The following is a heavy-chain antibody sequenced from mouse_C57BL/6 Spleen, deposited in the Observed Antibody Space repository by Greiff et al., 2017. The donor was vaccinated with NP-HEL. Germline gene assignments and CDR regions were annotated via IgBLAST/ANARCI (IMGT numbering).Heavy chain of an antibody. CDR1: GYTFTDYN. CDR3: ARSDYYYGSSPFDY. D-gene: IGHD1-1*01. V-gene: IGHV1-18*01. J-gene: IGHJ2*01. Sequence: VQLKESGPELVKPGASVKIPCKASGYTFTDYNMDWVKQSHGKSLEWIGDINPNNGGTIYNQKFKGKATLTVDKSSSTAYMELRSLTSEDTAVYYCARSDYYYGSSPFDYWGQGTTLTVSS. CDR2: INPNNGGT.